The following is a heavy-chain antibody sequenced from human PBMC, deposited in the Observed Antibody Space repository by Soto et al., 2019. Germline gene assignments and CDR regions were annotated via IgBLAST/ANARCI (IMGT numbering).Heavy chain of an antibody. V-gene: IGHV3-9*01. Sequence: EEQVVESGGGLVQPGGSLRLSCAASGFTFDDYGMHWVRQGPGKGLEWVSGITWNSATIGYAASVKGRFTISRDNAKNSLYLQMSSLTTEDTAVYYCAKDRWAIDSIDVWGQGTTVTVYS. CDR3: AKDRWAIDSIDV. D-gene: IGHD3-22*01. CDR2: ITWNSATI. J-gene: IGHJ6*02. CDR1: GFTFDDYG.